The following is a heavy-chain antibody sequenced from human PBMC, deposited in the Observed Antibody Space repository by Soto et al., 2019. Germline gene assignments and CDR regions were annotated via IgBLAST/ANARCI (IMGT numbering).Heavy chain of an antibody. D-gene: IGHD3-3*01. V-gene: IGHV1-69*01. J-gene: IGHJ6*02. CDR2: ILPVFGMV. CDR1: RGTFNTSP. CDR3: ATPHLRGRHYDFRSPPTASLYYYGLGV. Sequence: QVQLAQSGAEVKKPGSSVRVSCQTSRGTFNTSPISWMRQAPGQGLEWLGDILPVFGMVNYAQQLQDRLNLTANDSTTSVCMEVRRLTPDATAVYFCATPHLRGRHYDFRSPPTASLYYYGLGVWGQGPTVIVSS.